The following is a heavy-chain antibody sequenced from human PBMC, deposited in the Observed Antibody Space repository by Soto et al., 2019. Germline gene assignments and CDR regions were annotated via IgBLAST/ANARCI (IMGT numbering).Heavy chain of an antibody. V-gene: IGHV3-23*01. D-gene: IGHD1-20*01. J-gene: IGHJ4*02. Sequence: EVQLLESGGGLVQPGGSLRLSCAASGFTFGNYALSCVRQSPGKGLEWVSFISGGSGAIYYPDSVKGRFTTSRDSPKNTVYLQLNSLRAGDTAVYYCAKKALGSITLPALFYFDYWGQGTLVTVSS. CDR3: AKKALGSITLPALFYFDY. CDR1: GFTFGNYA. CDR2: ISGGSGAI.